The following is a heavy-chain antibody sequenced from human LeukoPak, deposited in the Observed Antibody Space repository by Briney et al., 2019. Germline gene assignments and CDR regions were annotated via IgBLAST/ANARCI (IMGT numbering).Heavy chain of an antibody. J-gene: IGHJ6*03. V-gene: IGHV1-2*02. D-gene: IGHD3-10*01. CDR1: GYTFTGYY. Sequence: ASVKVSCKAYGYTFTGYYMHWVRQAPGQGLEWMGWINPNSGGTNYAQKFQGRVTMTRDTSISTAYMELSRLRSDDTAVYYCARDGELFSYYYYYMDVWGKGTTVTVSS. CDR2: INPNSGGT. CDR3: ARDGELFSYYYYYMDV.